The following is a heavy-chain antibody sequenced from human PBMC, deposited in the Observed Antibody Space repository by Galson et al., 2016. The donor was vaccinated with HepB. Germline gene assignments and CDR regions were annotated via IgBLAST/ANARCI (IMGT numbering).Heavy chain of an antibody. Sequence: SLRLSCAASGFTFDDYAMHWVRQAPGKGLEWVSGISWNTGTIGYADSVRGRFSISRDNAKNSLYLQMHGLTAEDTAIYYCAKDLHGSGGTYEAFDSWGQGTLVTVSS. D-gene: IGHD3-16*01. CDR2: ISWNTGTI. CDR3: AKDLHGSGGTYEAFDS. CDR1: GFTFDDYA. V-gene: IGHV3-9*01. J-gene: IGHJ4*02.